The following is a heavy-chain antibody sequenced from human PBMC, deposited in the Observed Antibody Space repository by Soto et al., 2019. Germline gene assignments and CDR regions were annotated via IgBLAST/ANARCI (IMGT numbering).Heavy chain of an antibody. CDR2: MNPNSGNT. CDR3: ERGRESSGSFS. V-gene: IGHV1-8*01. Sequence: QVQLVQSGAEVKKPGASVKVSCKASGYTFTSYDINWVRQATGQGLEWMGWMNPNSGNTGYEQKFQGRVTMTRNTSIRTAYMELSSLRYEDTAVYYCERGRESSGSFSWGHGNLVSVSS. J-gene: IGHJ5*01. CDR1: GYTFTSYD. D-gene: IGHD6-19*01.